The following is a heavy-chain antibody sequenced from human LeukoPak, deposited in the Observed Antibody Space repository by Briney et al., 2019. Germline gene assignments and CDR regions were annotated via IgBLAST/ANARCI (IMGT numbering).Heavy chain of an antibody. CDR3: ARGGLYGDYEFDY. D-gene: IGHD4-17*01. CDR2: ISSSSSYI. V-gene: IGHV3-21*01. J-gene: IGHJ4*02. Sequence: GGSLRLSCAASGFTFSSYSMNWVRQAPGKGLEWVSSISSSSSYIYYADSVKGRFTISRDNAKNSLYLQMNSLRAEDTAVYYCARGGLYGDYEFDYWGQGTLVTVSS. CDR1: GFTFSSYS.